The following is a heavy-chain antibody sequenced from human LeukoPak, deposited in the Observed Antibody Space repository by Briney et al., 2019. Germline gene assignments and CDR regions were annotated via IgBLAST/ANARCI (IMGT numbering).Heavy chain of an antibody. CDR1: GFTFSSYS. CDR3: ARDVTHYDSSGSSRKPPPYYYCGMDV. V-gene: IGHV3-48*04. Sequence: GGSLRLSCAASGFTFSSYSMNWVRQAPGKGLEWVSYISSSSSTIYYADSVKGRFTISRDNAKNSLYLQMNSLRAEDTAVYYCARDVTHYDSSGSSRKPPPYYYCGMDVWGQGTTVTVSS. CDR2: ISSSSSTI. J-gene: IGHJ6*02. D-gene: IGHD3-22*01.